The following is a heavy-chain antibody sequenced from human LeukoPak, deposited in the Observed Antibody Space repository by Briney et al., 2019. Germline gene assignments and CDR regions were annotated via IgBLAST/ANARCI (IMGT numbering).Heavy chain of an antibody. V-gene: IGHV3-9*01. CDR1: GSTFDDYA. D-gene: IGHD2-15*01. CDR3: ARDLSLYCSGGSCYSLNY. Sequence: PGRSLRLSCAASGSTFDDYAMHWVRQAPGKGLEWVSGISWNSGSIGYADSVKGRFTISRDNAKNSLYLQMNSLRAEDTALYYCARDLSLYCSGGSCYSLNYWGQGTLVTVSS. CDR2: ISWNSGSI. J-gene: IGHJ4*02.